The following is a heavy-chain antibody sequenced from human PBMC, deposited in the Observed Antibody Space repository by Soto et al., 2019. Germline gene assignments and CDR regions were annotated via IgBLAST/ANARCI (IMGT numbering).Heavy chain of an antibody. Sequence: GGSLRLSCAASGFTFDDYAMHWVRQAPGKGLELVSGISWNSGSIGYADSVKGRFTISRDNAKNSLYLQMNSLRAEDTALYYCAKDFRAAAGTTSAFDIWGQGTMVTVSS. J-gene: IGHJ3*02. CDR3: AKDFRAAAGTTSAFDI. CDR2: ISWNSGSI. D-gene: IGHD6-13*01. V-gene: IGHV3-9*01. CDR1: GFTFDDYA.